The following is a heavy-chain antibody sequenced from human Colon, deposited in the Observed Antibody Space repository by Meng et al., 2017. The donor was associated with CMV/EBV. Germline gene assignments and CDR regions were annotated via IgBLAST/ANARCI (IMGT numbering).Heavy chain of an antibody. Sequence: QVVESGGDLVQPGGSLMLSCAASGFTVSSTHMSWVRQAPGKGLEWVSVIYSGGSTFYADSVKGRFTISRDNSKNTLYLQMNSLSAEDTAVYYCARGYSGTSSWGQGTLVTVSS. V-gene: IGHV3-66*01. CDR1: GFTVSSTH. D-gene: IGHD1-26*01. J-gene: IGHJ4*02. CDR2: IYSGGST. CDR3: ARGYSGTSS.